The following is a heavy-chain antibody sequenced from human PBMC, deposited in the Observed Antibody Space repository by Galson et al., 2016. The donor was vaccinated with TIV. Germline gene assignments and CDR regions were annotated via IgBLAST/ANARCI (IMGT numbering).Heavy chain of an antibody. CDR2: IYTDGRA. V-gene: IGHV3-53*05. CDR3: AKDERQWTVRGAFDV. J-gene: IGHJ3*01. D-gene: IGHD3/OR15-3a*01. CDR1: GFTVRSNY. Sequence: SLRLSCAASGFTVRSNYMSWVRQPPGKGLEWVSVIYTDGRAYYADSAKGRFTISTDNSKNTLYLQMNSLRSEDTAIYFCAKDERQWTVRGAFDVWGQGTMVTVSS.